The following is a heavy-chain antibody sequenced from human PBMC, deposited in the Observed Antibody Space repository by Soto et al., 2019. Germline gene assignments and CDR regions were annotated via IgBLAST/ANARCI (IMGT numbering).Heavy chain of an antibody. CDR1: GFTFRSFA. D-gene: IGHD3-10*01. CDR3: AKEGIPRGSYWYFDL. Sequence: EVQLLESGGGLVQPGGSLTLSCAASGFTFRSFAMSWVRQAPGKGLEWVSDVSGSGGSTYYGDSVKGRFTISRDNSKNKLYLQMNSLRVEDTAVYYCAKEGIPRGSYWYFDLWGRGTLVTVSS. CDR2: VSGSGGST. J-gene: IGHJ2*01. V-gene: IGHV3-23*01.